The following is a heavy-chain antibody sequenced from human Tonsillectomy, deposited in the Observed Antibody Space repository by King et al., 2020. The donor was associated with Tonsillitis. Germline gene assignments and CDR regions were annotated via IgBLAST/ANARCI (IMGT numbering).Heavy chain of an antibody. CDR1: GGSVNSANYH. CDR2: IHFTGDT. J-gene: IGHJ6*02. V-gene: IGHV4-61*03. CDR3: ARDRLPSSGHGMDV. D-gene: IGHD6-25*01. Sequence: VQLQESGPGLVKPSESLSLICTVSGGSVNSANYHWIRPPPGKGLEWIGYIHFTGDTNYNPSLKSRATISVDRSKNHFSLRLGSVTPADTAVYFCARDRLPSSGHGMDVWGQGTTVAVSS.